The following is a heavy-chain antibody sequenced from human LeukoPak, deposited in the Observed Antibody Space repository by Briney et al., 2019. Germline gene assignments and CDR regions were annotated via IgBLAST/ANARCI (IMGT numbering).Heavy chain of an antibody. J-gene: IGHJ4*02. CDR2: INPSGGST. Sequence: GASVKVSCKASGYTFTSYYMHWVRQAPGQGLERMGIINPSGGSTSYAQKFQGRVTMTRDMSTSTVYMELSSLRSEDTAVYYCARKAKTGGAFDYWGQGTLVTVSS. D-gene: IGHD2-21*01. CDR3: ARKAKTGGAFDY. CDR1: GYTFTSYY. V-gene: IGHV1-46*01.